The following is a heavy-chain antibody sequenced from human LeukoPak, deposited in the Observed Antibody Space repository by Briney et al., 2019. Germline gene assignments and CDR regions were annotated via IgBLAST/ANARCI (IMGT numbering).Heavy chain of an antibody. CDR1: GFTLSAYG. Sequence: PGGSLRLSCAASGFTLSAYGMSWVRQAPGNGLVWVSVTSGSGDSRYYADSAKGRFTISRDNAKNTMYLQMSSMRAEDTPIYYCAKDRSGRGYCSSTNCYTVFDYWGQGTLVTVSS. CDR3: AKDRSGRGYCSSTNCYTVFDY. J-gene: IGHJ4*02. CDR2: TSGSGDSR. D-gene: IGHD2-2*02. V-gene: IGHV3-23*01.